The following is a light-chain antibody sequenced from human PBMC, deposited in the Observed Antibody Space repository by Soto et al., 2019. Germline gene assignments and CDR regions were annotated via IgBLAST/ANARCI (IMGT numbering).Light chain of an antibody. Sequence: DIQMTQSPSTLSGSVGDRVTITCRASQTISSWLAWYQQKPGKAPKLLIYKASTLKSGVPSRFRGRGSGTEFTHTISRLQPDDYANYYGHHYNSYSAAFGQGTNVEL. CDR3: HHYNSYSAA. CDR1: QTISSW. J-gene: IGKJ1*01. V-gene: IGKV1-5*03. CDR2: KAS.